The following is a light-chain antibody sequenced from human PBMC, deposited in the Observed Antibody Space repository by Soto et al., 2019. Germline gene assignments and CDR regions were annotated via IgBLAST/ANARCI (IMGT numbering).Light chain of an antibody. CDR2: DVS. Sequence: QSALTQPASVSGSPGQSIAISCTGTSSDVGGYNYVSWYQHHPGKAPKLMIYDVSNRPSGVSNRFSGSKSGNTASLTISGLQAEDEADYHCSSYTTSRTYVFGTGTNVTVL. V-gene: IGLV2-14*03. CDR1: SSDVGGYNY. J-gene: IGLJ1*01. CDR3: SSYTTSRTYV.